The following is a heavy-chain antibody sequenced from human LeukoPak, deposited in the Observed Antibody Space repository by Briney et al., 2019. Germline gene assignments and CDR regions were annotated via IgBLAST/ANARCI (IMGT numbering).Heavy chain of an antibody. D-gene: IGHD2-2*01. J-gene: IGHJ4*02. CDR1: GYTFTGYY. CDR3: ARANPLYCSSTTCLFDY. CDR2: INPNSGGT. Sequence: ASVKVSCKASGYTFTGYYMHWVRQAPGQGFEWMGWINPNSGGTNYAQKFQGRVTMTRDTSISPAQMEVSRLRSDDTAVYYCARANPLYCSSTTCLFDYWGQGTLVTVSS. V-gene: IGHV1-2*02.